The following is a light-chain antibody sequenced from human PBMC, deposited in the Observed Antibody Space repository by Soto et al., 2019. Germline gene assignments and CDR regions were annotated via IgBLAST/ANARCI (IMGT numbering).Light chain of an antibody. CDR3: TSYTSISFHV. CDR2: EVS. CDR1: SSDVGGYNY. Sequence: QSALTQPASVFGSPGQSITISRTGTSSDVGGYNYVSWYQQHPGKAPKLMIYEVSNRPSGVSNRFSGSKSGNTASLTISGLQAVDEADYYCTSYTSISFHVFGNGTKVTVL. J-gene: IGLJ1*01. V-gene: IGLV2-14*01.